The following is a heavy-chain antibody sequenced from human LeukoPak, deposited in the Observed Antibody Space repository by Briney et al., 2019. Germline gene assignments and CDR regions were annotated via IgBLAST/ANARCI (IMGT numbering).Heavy chain of an antibody. V-gene: IGHV1-18*01. D-gene: IGHD3-22*01. CDR1: GYTFTSYG. CDR2: ISAYNGNT. CDR3: ARERLAAYYYDSSGYYQTPTDYYYYMDV. J-gene: IGHJ6*03. Sequence: ASVKVSCKASGYTFTSYGISWVRQAPGQGLEWMGWISAYNGNTNYAQKLQGRVTMTTDTSTSTAYMELRSLKSEDTAVYYCARERLAAYYYDSSGYYQTPTDYYYYMDVWGKGTTVTVSS.